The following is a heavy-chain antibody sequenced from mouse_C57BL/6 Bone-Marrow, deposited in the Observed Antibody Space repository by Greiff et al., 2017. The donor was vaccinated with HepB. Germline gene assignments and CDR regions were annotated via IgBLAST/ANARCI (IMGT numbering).Heavy chain of an antibody. J-gene: IGHJ2*01. Sequence: VQLQQSGAELVRPGASVKLSCKASGYTFSDYYINWVKQRPGQGLEWIARIYPGSGNTYYNEKFKGKATLTAEKSSSTAYMQLSSLTSEDSAVYFCARTDYWGQGTTLTVSS. CDR3: ARTDY. CDR2: IYPGSGNT. V-gene: IGHV1-76*01. CDR1: GYTFSDYY.